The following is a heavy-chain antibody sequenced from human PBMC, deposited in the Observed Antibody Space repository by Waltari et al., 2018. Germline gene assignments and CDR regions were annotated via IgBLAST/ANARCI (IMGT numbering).Heavy chain of an antibody. V-gene: IGHV4-61*02. CDR1: GGSITSGNSY. D-gene: IGHD6-6*01. J-gene: IGHJ2*01. CDR3: AREPSVAARSYWYFDL. Sequence: QVQLQESGPGLVKPSQTLSLICTVSGGSITSGNSYWTWIRQPAGKGLEWIGRIYTTGTTTYNPSLRSRVTILVDTSNNHFSLRLSSVTAADTAVYYCAREPSVAARSYWYFDLWGRGTLVTVSS. CDR2: IYTTGTT.